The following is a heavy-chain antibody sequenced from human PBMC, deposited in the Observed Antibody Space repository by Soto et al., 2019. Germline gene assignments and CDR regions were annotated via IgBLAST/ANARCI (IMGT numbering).Heavy chain of an antibody. D-gene: IGHD6-13*01. Sequence: PGGSLRLSCAASGYTFSSYAMSWVRQAPGKGLEWVSAISGSGGSTYYADSVKGRFTISRDNSKNTLYLQMNSLRAEDTAVYYCAKADSSSWPVDYFDYWGQGTLVTVSS. CDR3: AKADSSSWPVDYFDY. CDR1: GYTFSSYA. V-gene: IGHV3-23*01. J-gene: IGHJ4*02. CDR2: ISGSGGST.